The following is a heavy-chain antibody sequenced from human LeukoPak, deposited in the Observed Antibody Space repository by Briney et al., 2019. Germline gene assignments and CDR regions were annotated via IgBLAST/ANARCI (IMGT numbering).Heavy chain of an antibody. CDR3: ARVNAVGRRGSSDY. J-gene: IGHJ4*02. D-gene: IGHD1-26*01. CDR2: MNPSGGST. V-gene: IGHV1-46*01. Sequence: ASVKVSCKASGYTFTSYYMHWVRQGPGQGLERMGIMNPSGGSTSYAQKFQGRVTMTRDTTTSTVYMELSSLRSEGTGVSFRARVNAVGRRGSSDYWGQGTLFTVSS. CDR1: GYTFTSYY.